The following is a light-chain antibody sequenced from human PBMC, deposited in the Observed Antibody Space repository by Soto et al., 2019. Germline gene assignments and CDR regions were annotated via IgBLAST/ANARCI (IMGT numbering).Light chain of an antibody. CDR2: GGS. CDR3: QQYGTSPRT. V-gene: IGKV3-20*01. Sequence: EIVLTQSPGTLSLSPGERATLSCRASQSISNSYLAWHQQKPGQAPPLLIYGGSTRATGIPDRFSGSGSGTDFTLTMDRLEPEDFAVYYWQQYGTSPRTFGQGPRVEI. J-gene: IGKJ1*01. CDR1: QSISNSY.